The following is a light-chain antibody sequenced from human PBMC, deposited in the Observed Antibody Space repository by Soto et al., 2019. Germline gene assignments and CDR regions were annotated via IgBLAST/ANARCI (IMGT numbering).Light chain of an antibody. CDR2: DAS. CDR1: QDISNY. V-gene: IGKV1-33*01. J-gene: IGKJ2*01. CDR3: QQDDNLPRYT. Sequence: DIQMTQSPSSLSASVGDRVTITCQASQDISNYLNWYQQKPGKAPKLLIYDASNLETGVPSRFSGSVSGTYFTFTISSLQPEDIATYYCQQDDNLPRYTFGQGTKLVVK.